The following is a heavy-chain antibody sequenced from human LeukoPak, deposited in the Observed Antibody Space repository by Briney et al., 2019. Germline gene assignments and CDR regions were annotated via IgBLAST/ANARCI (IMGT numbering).Heavy chain of an antibody. J-gene: IGHJ5*02. Sequence: SETLSLTCTVSGAPITRYYWSWIRQPPGKGLEWIGYIYYTGSANYNPSLKSRVSISVDTSKNQFSLNLNSVSATDTAIYYCARHFTGRTWFDPWGQGTLVTVSS. V-gene: IGHV4-59*08. D-gene: IGHD1/OR15-1a*01. CDR2: IYYTGSA. CDR3: ARHFTGRTWFDP. CDR1: GAPITRYY.